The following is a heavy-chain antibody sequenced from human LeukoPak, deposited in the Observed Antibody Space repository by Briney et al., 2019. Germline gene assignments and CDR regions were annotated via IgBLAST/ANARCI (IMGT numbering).Heavy chain of an antibody. CDR1: GYVFTSDW. CDR2: IYPGDSDT. D-gene: IGHD3-10*01. V-gene: IGHV5-51*01. Sequence: KSGEALKISCKDSGYVFTSDWIAWVRQRPGKGLEWMGIIYPGDSDTRYSPSFQGRVTISADKSINTAYLLWSSLQASDTATYYCARQDASGTYDAFDVWGQGTVVTV. CDR3: ARQDASGTYDAFDV. J-gene: IGHJ3*01.